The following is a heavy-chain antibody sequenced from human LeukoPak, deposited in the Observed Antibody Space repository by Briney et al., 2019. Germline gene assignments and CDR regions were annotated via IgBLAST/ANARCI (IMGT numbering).Heavy chain of an antibody. D-gene: IGHD3-3*01. CDR2: MNPNSGNT. V-gene: IGHV1-8*03. Sequence: ASVQVSCKASGYTFTSYDINWVRQATGQGLEWMGWMNPNSGNTGYAQKFQGRVTITRNTSISTAYMELSSLRSEDTAVYYCARAYYDFWSGYPHFDYWGQGTLVTVSS. CDR1: GYTFTSYD. CDR3: ARAYYDFWSGYPHFDY. J-gene: IGHJ4*02.